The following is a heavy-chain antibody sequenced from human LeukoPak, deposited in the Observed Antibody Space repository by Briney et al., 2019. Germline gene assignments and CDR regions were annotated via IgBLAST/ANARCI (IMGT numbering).Heavy chain of an antibody. Sequence: GSSVKVSCKASGGTFSSYTISWVRQAPGQGLEWMGRINPNSGGTNYAQKFQGRVTMTRDTSISTAYMELSRLRSDDTAVYYCAREGDSGSRGGFDYWGQGTLVTVSS. V-gene: IGHV1-2*06. CDR3: AREGDSGSRGGFDY. J-gene: IGHJ4*02. D-gene: IGHD1-26*01. CDR2: INPNSGGT. CDR1: GGTFSSYT.